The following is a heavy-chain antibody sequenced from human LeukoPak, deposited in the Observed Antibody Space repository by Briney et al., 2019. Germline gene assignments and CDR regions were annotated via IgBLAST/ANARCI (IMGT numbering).Heavy chain of an antibody. V-gene: IGHV3-11*01. J-gene: IGHJ5*02. CDR3: ARDRAQYCSSTSCQDWFDP. D-gene: IGHD2-2*01. CDR2: ISSSGSTI. CDR1: GFTFSDYY. Sequence: GGSLRLSCAASGFTFSDYYMSWIRQAPGKGLEWVSYISSSGSTIYYADSVKGRFTISRVNAKNSLYLQMNSLRAEDTAVYYCARDRAQYCSSTSCQDWFDPWGQGTLVTVSS.